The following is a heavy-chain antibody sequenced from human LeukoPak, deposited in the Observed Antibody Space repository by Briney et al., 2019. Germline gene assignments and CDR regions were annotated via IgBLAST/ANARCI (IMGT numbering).Heavy chain of an antibody. D-gene: IGHD3-22*01. CDR3: ARVAASSGYYYYYGMDV. J-gene: IGHJ6*02. CDR2: IYYSGST. CDR1: GGSISSYY. V-gene: IGHV4-59*01. Sequence: PSETLSLTCTVSGGSISSYYWSWIRQPPGKGLEWIEYIYYSGSTNYNPSLKSRVTISVDTSKNQFSLKLSSVTAADTAVYYCARVAASSGYYYYYGMDVWGQGTTVTVSS.